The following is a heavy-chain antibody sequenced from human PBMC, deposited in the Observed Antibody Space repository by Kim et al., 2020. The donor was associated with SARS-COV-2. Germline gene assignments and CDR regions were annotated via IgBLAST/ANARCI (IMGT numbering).Heavy chain of an antibody. Sequence: GGSLRLSCSASGFTFSSYAMHWVRQAPGKGLEYVSAISSNGGSTYYADSVKGRFTISRDNSKNTLYLQMGSLRAEDTAVYYCVKPRRGSGRNAYWYFDLWGRGTLVTVSS. J-gene: IGHJ2*01. CDR1: GFTFSSYA. V-gene: IGHV3-64D*06. CDR2: ISSNGGST. D-gene: IGHD3-10*01. CDR3: VKPRRGSGRNAYWYFDL.